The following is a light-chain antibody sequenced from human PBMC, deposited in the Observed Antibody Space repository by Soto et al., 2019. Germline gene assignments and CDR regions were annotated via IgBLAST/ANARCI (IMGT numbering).Light chain of an antibody. J-gene: IGKJ4*01. Sequence: EIVMTQSPATLSVSPGERATLSCRASQSVSSNLAWYQQKPGQAPRLLIYGASTRATGIPARFSGSGSGTEFTLTISSLQSEDFEVYYCQQYNNWLRTFGGGTKVEIK. CDR1: QSVSSN. CDR2: GAS. V-gene: IGKV3-15*01. CDR3: QQYNNWLRT.